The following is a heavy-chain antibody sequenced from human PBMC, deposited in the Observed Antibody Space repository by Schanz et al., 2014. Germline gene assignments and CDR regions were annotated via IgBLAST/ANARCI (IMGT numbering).Heavy chain of an antibody. CDR1: GFTFSSYG. Sequence: VQLVESGGGVVQPGRSLRLSCAASGFTFSSYGMHWVRQAPGRGLEWVALIWYDGSNKYYADSVKARFTISRDNSKNAVSLQMDSLRSEDTAVYYCASSGAGYSSSWDFDYWGQGTLVTVSS. J-gene: IGHJ4*02. D-gene: IGHD6-13*01. CDR3: ASSGAGYSSSWDFDY. V-gene: IGHV3-33*01. CDR2: IWYDGSNK.